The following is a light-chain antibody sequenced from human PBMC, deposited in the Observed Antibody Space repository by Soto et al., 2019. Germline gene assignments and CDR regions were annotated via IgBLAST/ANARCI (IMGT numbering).Light chain of an antibody. CDR1: QGISSA. V-gene: IGKV1-13*02. Sequence: AIQLTQSPSSLSASVGDRVSITCRASQGISSALAWYQHKPGKAPKILIYDASSLQSGVPSRFSGSDSGTECTLTISSLQPEDFATYYCQQLKTYPFTFGQGTRLEIK. CDR3: QQLKTYPFT. J-gene: IGKJ5*01. CDR2: DAS.